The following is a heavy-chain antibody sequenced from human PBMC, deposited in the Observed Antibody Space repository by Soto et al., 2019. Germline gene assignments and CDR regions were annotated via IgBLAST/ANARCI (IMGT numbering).Heavy chain of an antibody. J-gene: IGHJ4*02. CDR2: IYYSGST. Sequence: SETLSLTCTVSGGSISSYYWSWIRQPPGKGLEWIGYIYYSGSTIYNPSLKSRVTISVDTSKNQFSLKLSSATAADTAVYYCARQGGIAAAVDYWGQGTLVTVSS. D-gene: IGHD6-13*01. V-gene: IGHV4-59*08. CDR1: GGSISSYY. CDR3: ARQGGIAAAVDY.